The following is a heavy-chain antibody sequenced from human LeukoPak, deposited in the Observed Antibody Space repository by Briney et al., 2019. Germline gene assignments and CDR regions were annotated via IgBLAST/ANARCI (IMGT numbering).Heavy chain of an antibody. CDR3: ARRYRSWSSRFDAFDI. CDR1: GASISSNY. J-gene: IGHJ3*02. Sequence: PSETLSLTCTVSGASISSNYWSWIRQPAGKGLEWIGRMYTSGNTHYSPSLKSRVTMSVDTSKNQFSLNLTSVTAADTAVYYCARRYRSWSSRFDAFDIWGQGTMVTVSS. V-gene: IGHV4-4*07. CDR2: MYTSGNT. D-gene: IGHD1-26*01.